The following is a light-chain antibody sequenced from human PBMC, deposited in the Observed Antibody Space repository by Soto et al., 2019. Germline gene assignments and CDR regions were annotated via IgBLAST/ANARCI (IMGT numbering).Light chain of an antibody. CDR3: QHYAPSSIT. V-gene: IGKV3-20*01. Sequence: EILLTQSPSTLSLSPGEGVTLSCRASQSVTVNSLAWYQQKPGQAPRLLIYAASTRAAAVPDRFTGSGSGTDFTLTISRLEPEDFAVYYCQHYAPSSITFGQVTRLEI. CDR2: AAS. CDR1: QSVTVNS. J-gene: IGKJ5*01.